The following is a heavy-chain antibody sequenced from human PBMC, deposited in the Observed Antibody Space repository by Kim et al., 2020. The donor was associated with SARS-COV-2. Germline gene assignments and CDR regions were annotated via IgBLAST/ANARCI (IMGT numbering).Heavy chain of an antibody. CDR2: A. D-gene: IGHD3-3*01. J-gene: IGHJ4*02. CDR3: ARDLSGVFGN. V-gene: IGHV1-69*01. Sequence: ANYAQKVQGRFTITADEATSTAYMELSSLRSEDTAVYYCARDLSGVFGNWGQGTLVTVSS.